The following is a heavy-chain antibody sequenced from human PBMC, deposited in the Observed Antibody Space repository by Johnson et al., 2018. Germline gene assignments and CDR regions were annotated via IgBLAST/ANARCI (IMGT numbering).Heavy chain of an antibody. CDR2: ISYDGNKK. D-gene: IGHD1-26*01. V-gene: IGHV3-30*03. J-gene: IGHJ4*02. CDR3: ASDHPDSGTSG. Sequence: QVQLVQSGGGAVQPGGSLRLSCAASGFRFSSYGMHWVRQAPGKGLEWVAVISYDGNKKYYVNSVKGRFTISRDNSKNTLDLQMNSLRSEDTAVYYCASDHPDSGTSGWGQGTPVTVSS. CDR1: GFRFSSYG.